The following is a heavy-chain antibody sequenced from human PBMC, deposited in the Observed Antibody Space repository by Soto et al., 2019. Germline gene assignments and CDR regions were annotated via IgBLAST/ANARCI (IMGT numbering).Heavy chain of an antibody. D-gene: IGHD5-12*01. Sequence: GGSLRLSCAASGFTFSSYAMSWVRQAPGKGLEWVSAISGSGGSTYYADSVECRFTISRDNSKNTLYLQMNSLRAEATAVYYCAKGDRDGYNTYDYWGQGTLVTVSS. V-gene: IGHV3-23*01. J-gene: IGHJ4*02. CDR3: AKGDRDGYNTYDY. CDR1: GFTFSSYA. CDR2: ISGSGGST.